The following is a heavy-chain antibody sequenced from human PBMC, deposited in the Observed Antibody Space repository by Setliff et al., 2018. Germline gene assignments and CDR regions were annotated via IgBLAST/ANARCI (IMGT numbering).Heavy chain of an antibody. D-gene: IGHD1-26*01. V-gene: IGHV3-66*01. CDR1: GFTVSSLS. J-gene: IGHJ4*02. CDR2: LDNDGST. CDR3: ARIGYNGWNFDY. Sequence: GGSLRLSCAASGFTVSSLSMHWVRQAPGKGLEWVSLLDNDGSTYYSDSVKGRFTISRGTSKNTLYLQMSSLRPEDTAVYYCARIGYNGWNFDYWGQGTLVTVSS.